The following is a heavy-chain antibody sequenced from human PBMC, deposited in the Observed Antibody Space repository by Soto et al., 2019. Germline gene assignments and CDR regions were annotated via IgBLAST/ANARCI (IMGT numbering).Heavy chain of an antibody. CDR3: ARGSGWYSDYYYGMDV. V-gene: IGHV3-30-3*01. D-gene: IGHD6-19*01. Sequence: QVQLVESGGGVVQPGRSLRLSCAASGFTFSSYAMHWVRQAPGKGLEWAAVISYDGSNKYYADSVKGRFTISRDNSKNTLYLQMNSLRAEDTAVYYCARGSGWYSDYYYGMDVWGQGTTVTVSS. CDR2: ISYDGSNK. J-gene: IGHJ6*02. CDR1: GFTFSSYA.